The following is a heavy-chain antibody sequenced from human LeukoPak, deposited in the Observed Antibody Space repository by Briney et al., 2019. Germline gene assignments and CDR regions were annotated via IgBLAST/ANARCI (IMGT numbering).Heavy chain of an antibody. Sequence: SETLSLTCAVYGGSFSGYYWSWIRQPPGKGLEWIGEINHSGSTNDNPSPKSRITISVDTSTNPFSLKLSSVTAADKAVYYCARSSRKYCGGDCFGGKDAFDIWGQGTMVTVS. V-gene: IGHV4-34*01. D-gene: IGHD2-21*02. J-gene: IGHJ3*02. CDR1: GGSFSGYY. CDR3: ARSSRKYCGGDCFGGKDAFDI. CDR2: INHSGST.